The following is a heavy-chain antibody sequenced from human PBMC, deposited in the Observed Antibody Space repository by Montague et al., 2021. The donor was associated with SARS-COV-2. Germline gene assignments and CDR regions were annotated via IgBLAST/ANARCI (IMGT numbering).Heavy chain of an antibody. Sequence: SLRLSCAASGFSFSRYAMSWVRQAPGKGLEWVSGISGASVRIYYADSVKGRFTISRDNSKNTLDVQMNSLRAEDTAVYYCVKVRDSGYDYPSGFDSWGQGTLVTVSS. J-gene: IGHJ5*01. CDR1: GFSFSRYA. V-gene: IGHV3-23*01. CDR2: ISGASVRI. D-gene: IGHD5-12*01. CDR3: VKVRDSGYDYPSGFDS.